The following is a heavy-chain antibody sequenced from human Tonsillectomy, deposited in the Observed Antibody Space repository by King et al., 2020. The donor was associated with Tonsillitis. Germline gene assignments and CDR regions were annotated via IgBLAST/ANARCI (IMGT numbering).Heavy chain of an antibody. V-gene: IGHV3-11*06. CDR3: ARGNYVWGSYRPDPDY. J-gene: IGHJ4*02. D-gene: IGHD3-16*02. Sequence: QLVQSGGGLVKPGGSLRLSCAASGFTFSDYYMSWIRQAPGKGLEWVSYISSSSSYTNYADSVKGRFTISRDNAKNSLYLQMNSLRAEDTAVYYCARGNYVWGSYRPDPDYWGQGTLVTVSS. CDR2: ISSSSSYT. CDR1: GFTFSDYY.